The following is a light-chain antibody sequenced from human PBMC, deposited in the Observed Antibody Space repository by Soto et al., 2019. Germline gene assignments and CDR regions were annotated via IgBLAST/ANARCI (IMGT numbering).Light chain of an antibody. CDR3: CSYAGSSPYV. V-gene: IGLV2-11*01. J-gene: IGLJ1*01. CDR2: DVS. Sequence: QSALTQPRSVSGSPGQSVTISCTGTSSDVGGYNYVSWYQQHPGKAPKLMIYDVSKRPSGVSNRFSGSKSGNTASLTISGLQAEDEADYYCCSYAGSSPYVFGTGTKVTVL. CDR1: SSDVGGYNY.